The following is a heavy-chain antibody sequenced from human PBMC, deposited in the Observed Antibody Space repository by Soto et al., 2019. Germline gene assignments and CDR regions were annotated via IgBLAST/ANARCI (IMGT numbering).Heavy chain of an antibody. V-gene: IGHV3-23*01. CDR2: ISDSGGRT. D-gene: IGHD1-1*01. CDR1: GFTFSTSA. J-gene: IGHJ5*02. Sequence: QLLESGGGLAQPGGSLTLSCAASGFTFSTSAMNWVRQAPGTGLEWVSLISDSGGRTHYADSVKGRFTISRDNSKNTLYLQMNSLRAEDTAVYYCAKSLDINWKNWFDPWGQGTLVTVSS. CDR3: AKSLDINWKNWFDP.